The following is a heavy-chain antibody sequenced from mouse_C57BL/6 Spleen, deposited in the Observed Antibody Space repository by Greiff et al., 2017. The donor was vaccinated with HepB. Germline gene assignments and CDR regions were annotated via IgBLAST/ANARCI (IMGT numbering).Heavy chain of an antibody. CDR3: ARGGYFDY. J-gene: IGHJ2*01. CDR1: GYTFTSYW. CDR2: IDPSDSYT. Sequence: VQLQQPGAELVKPGASVKLSCKASGYTFTSYWMQWVKQRPGQGLEWIGEIDPSDSYTNYNQKFKGKATLTVDTSSSTAYMQLSSLTSEASAVYYCARGGYFDYWGQGTTLTVSS. V-gene: IGHV1-50*01.